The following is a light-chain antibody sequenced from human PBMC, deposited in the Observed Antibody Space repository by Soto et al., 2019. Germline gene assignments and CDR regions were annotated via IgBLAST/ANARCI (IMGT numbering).Light chain of an antibody. Sequence: DIQMTQSPSSLSASVGDRVTITCRASQSITNYLNWYQQKPGKAPKLLMYAISTLQSGVPSRFGGSGSGTEFTLTISSLQPDDFETYDCQQSYSTPYTFGQGTKVDIK. CDR1: QSITNY. CDR3: QQSYSTPYT. V-gene: IGKV1-39*01. J-gene: IGKJ2*01. CDR2: AIS.